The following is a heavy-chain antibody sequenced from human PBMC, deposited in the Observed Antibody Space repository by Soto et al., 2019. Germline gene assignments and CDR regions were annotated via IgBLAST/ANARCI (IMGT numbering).Heavy chain of an antibody. CDR1: GYTFTSYY. V-gene: IGHV1-46*01. J-gene: IGHJ4*02. Sequence: ASVKVSCKASGYTFTSYYMHWVRQAPGQGLEWMGIINPSGGSKSYAQKFQGRVTITRDTSASTAYMELSSLRSEDTAVYYCARSIVVVTALDYWGQGTLVTVSS. CDR3: ARSIVVVTALDY. D-gene: IGHD2-21*02. CDR2: INPSGGSK.